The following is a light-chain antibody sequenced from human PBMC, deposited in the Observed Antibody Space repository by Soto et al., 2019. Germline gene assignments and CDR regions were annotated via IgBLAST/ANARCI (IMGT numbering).Light chain of an antibody. Sequence: EIVMTQSPATLSVSPGERATLSCRVSQSVSSNLAWYQQKPGQAPRLLIYGASTRATGIPARFSGSGSGTEFTLTISSLQSEDFAVYYCQQYYNWPPITFGQGTRLEI. CDR1: QSVSSN. V-gene: IGKV3-15*01. CDR2: GAS. J-gene: IGKJ5*01. CDR3: QQYYNWPPIT.